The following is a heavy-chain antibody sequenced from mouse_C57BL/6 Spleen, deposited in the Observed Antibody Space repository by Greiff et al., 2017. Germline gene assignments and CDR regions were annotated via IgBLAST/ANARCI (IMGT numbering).Heavy chain of an antibody. CDR2: ILPGSGST. Sequence: QVQLQQSGAELMKPGASVTLSCKATGYTFTGYWLEWVKQRPGHGLEWIGEILPGSGSTYYNEQFKGKATFTADTSSNTAYMQLSSLTTEDSAIYYCASGNCDEFAYWGQGTLVTVSA. CDR1: GYTFTGYW. D-gene: IGHD4-1*01. V-gene: IGHV1-9*01. CDR3: ASGNCDEFAY. J-gene: IGHJ3*01.